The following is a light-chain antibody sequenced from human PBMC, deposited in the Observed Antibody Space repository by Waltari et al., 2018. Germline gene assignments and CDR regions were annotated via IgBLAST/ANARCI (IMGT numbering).Light chain of an antibody. Sequence: DVVMTQSPLSLPVTLGQPASISCWSSRSLVHSDGNTYLNWFHQRPGQSPRRLIYQVSNRDSGVPDRFSGSGSGTDFTLKISRVEAGDVGVYYCMQGTHWPRTFGQGTKVEIK. J-gene: IGKJ1*01. V-gene: IGKV2-30*02. CDR1: RSLVHSDGNTY. CDR2: QVS. CDR3: MQGTHWPRT.